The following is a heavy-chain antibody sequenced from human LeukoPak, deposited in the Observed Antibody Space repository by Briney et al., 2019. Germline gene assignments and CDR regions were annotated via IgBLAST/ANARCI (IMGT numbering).Heavy chain of an antibody. V-gene: IGHV4-39*01. CDR2: IYYSGST. CDR3: ARQSGSYGGILDN. J-gene: IGHJ4*02. D-gene: IGHD1-26*01. CDR1: GYSSSSSSYY. Sequence: SETLSLTCTVSGYSSSSSSYYWGWLRQPPGKGLEWIGSIYYSGSTYYNPSLKSRVTISVDTSRNEFSLRLSSVTAADTALYFCARQSGSYGGILDNWGQGILGTVSS.